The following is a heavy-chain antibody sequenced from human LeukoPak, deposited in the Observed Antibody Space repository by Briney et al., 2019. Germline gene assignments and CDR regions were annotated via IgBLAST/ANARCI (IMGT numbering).Heavy chain of an antibody. D-gene: IGHD2-15*01. J-gene: IGHJ6*02. V-gene: IGHV1-2*06. CDR1: GYTFTGYY. Sequence: RWASVKVSCKASGYTFTGYYMHWVRQAPGQGLEWMGRINPNSGGTNYAQKFQGRVTMTRDTSISTAYMELSRLRSDDTAVYYCARVWVGYCSGGSCYPYYYYGMDVWGQGTTVTVSS. CDR3: ARVWVGYCSGGSCYPYYYYGMDV. CDR2: INPNSGGT.